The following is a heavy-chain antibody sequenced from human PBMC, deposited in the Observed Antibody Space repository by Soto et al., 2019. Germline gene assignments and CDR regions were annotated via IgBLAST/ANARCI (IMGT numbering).Heavy chain of an antibody. V-gene: IGHV3-23*01. Sequence: PGGSLRLSCAASGFTFSSYAMSWVRQAPGKGLEWVSAISGSGGSTYYADSVKGRFTISRDNSKNTLYLQMNSLRAEDTAVYYCATTPLPEGSGSYYYYFDYWGQGTLVTVSS. D-gene: IGHD3-10*01. J-gene: IGHJ4*02. CDR3: ATTPLPEGSGSYYYYFDY. CDR1: GFTFSSYA. CDR2: ISGSGGST.